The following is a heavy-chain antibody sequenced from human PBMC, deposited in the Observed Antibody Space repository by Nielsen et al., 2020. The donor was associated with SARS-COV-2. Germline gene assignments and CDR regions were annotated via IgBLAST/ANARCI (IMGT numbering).Heavy chain of an antibody. J-gene: IGHJ4*02. Sequence: GESLKISCAASGFTFSSYAMSWVRQAPGKGLEWVSAISGSGGSTYYADSVKGRFTISRDNSKNTLYLQMNSLRAEDTAVYYCAKENYGDYGAEFDYWGQGTLVTVSS. V-gene: IGHV3-23*01. CDR2: ISGSGGST. CDR3: AKENYGDYGAEFDY. D-gene: IGHD4-17*01. CDR1: GFTFSSYA.